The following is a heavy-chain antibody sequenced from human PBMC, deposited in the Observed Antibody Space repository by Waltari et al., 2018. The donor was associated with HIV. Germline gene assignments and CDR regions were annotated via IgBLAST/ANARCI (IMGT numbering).Heavy chain of an antibody. Sequence: QVQLQESGLGLVRPSGTLFLTCGVTGGSIKSSKWWSWVRQPPGKGLEWIGDIHHSGNVNYNLSLKSRVTFSVDRSKNHFSLNLTSVTTADTATYFCARLRDYGDYGHYDFWGRGTLVVVSP. CDR2: IHHSGNV. J-gene: IGHJ4*02. CDR1: GGSIKSSKW. V-gene: IGHV4-4*02. D-gene: IGHD4-17*01. CDR3: ARLRDYGDYGHYDF.